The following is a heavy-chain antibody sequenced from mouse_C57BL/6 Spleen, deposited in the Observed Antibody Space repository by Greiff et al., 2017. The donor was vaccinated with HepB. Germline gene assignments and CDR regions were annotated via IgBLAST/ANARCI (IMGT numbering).Heavy chain of an antibody. CDR1: GYTFTSYW. Sequence: VQLQQSGAELVKPGASVKLSCKASGYTFTSYWMQWVKQRPGQGLEWIGEIDPSDSYTNYNQKFKGKATLTVDTSSSTAYMQLSSLTSEDSAVYYCARPYYGSSYWYFDVWGTGTTVTVSS. J-gene: IGHJ1*03. CDR3: ARPYYGSSYWYFDV. V-gene: IGHV1-50*01. CDR2: IDPSDSYT. D-gene: IGHD1-1*01.